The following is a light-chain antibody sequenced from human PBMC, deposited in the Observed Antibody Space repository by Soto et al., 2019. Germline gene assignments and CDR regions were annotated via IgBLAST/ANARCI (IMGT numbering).Light chain of an antibody. CDR1: QNINRK. J-gene: IGKJ4*01. CDR2: GAS. Sequence: EIVMTQSPATLSVSPGERATLSCRASQNINRKLAWYQQKPGQAPSLLISGASTRATGIPARFSGSGSGTELTLTISSLQSEDFAVYYCQQYYDYPPLIFGGGTKVEIK. CDR3: QQYYDYPPLI. V-gene: IGKV3-15*01.